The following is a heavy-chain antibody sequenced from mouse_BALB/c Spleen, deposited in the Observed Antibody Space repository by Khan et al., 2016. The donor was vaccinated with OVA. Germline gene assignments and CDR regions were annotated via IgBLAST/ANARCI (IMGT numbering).Heavy chain of an antibody. CDR1: GYTFSGYW. D-gene: IGHD1-1*01. J-gene: IGHJ2*01. CDR2: ILPGSGSR. Sequence: QVQLKESGAELMKPGASVKISCKATGYTFSGYWLEWVKQRPGHGLEWIGEILPGSGSRNYNEKFKGKATFTADISSKTTYTQLSSLTSEDSAVYYCARVNYGSRDYFDYWGQGTTLTVSS. V-gene: IGHV1-9*01. CDR3: ARVNYGSRDYFDY.